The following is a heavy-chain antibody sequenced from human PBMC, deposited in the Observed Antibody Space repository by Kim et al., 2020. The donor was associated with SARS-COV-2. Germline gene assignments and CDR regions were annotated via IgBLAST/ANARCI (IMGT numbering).Heavy chain of an antibody. V-gene: IGHV6-1*01. J-gene: IGHJ3*02. D-gene: IGHD3-16*01. CDR3: ARDTPGQKAYDI. Sequence: EYAVSVKSRISINPETSKNQFSLQLNSVTPEDTAVYYCARDTPGQKAYDIWGQGTMVTVSS.